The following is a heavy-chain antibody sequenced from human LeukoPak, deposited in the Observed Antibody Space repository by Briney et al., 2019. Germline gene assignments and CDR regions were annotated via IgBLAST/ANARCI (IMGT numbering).Heavy chain of an antibody. D-gene: IGHD5-12*01. CDR3: AREVAPNGPSGY. Sequence: ASVKVSCKASGYTFTGYYMHWVRQAPGQGLEWMGWISAYNGNTNYAQKLQGRVTMTTDTSTSTAYMELRSLRSDDTAVYYCAREVAPNGPSGYWGQGTLVTVSS. V-gene: IGHV1-18*04. CDR1: GYTFTGYY. J-gene: IGHJ4*02. CDR2: ISAYNGNT.